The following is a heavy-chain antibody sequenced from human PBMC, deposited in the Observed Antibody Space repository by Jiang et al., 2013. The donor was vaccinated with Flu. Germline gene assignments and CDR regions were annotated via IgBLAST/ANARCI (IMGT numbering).Heavy chain of an antibody. Sequence: LKISCKGYWIQLYQLLDRLGAPDARERPGVDGIIYPGDSDTRYSPSFQGQVTISADKSISTAYLQWSSLKASDTAMYYCARHNQFEAFDIWGQGTMVTVSS. CDR1: IQLYQLL. V-gene: IGHV5-51*01. J-gene: IGHJ3*02. CDR2: IYPGDSDT. D-gene: IGHD1-14*01. CDR3: ARHNQFEAFDI.